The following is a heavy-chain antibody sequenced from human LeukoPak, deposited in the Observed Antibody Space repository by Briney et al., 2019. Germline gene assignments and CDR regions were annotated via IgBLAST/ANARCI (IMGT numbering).Heavy chain of an antibody. D-gene: IGHD3-10*01. CDR1: GYTFTGYY. CDR2: LNPNSGDA. CDR3: ARDWQSTMVRGRGGNWFDP. V-gene: IGHV1-2*02. J-gene: IGHJ5*02. Sequence: GASVKVSCKASGYTFTGYYMHWVRQAPGQGLEWMGWLNPNSGDANYAHKFQGRVTMTRDTSISTVYMELSRLRSDDTAVYYCARDWQSTMVRGRGGNWFDPWGQGTLVTVST.